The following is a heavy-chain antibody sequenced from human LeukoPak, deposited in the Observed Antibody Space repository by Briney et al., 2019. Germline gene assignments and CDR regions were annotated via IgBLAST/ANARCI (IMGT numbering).Heavy chain of an antibody. CDR3: ARAAGGSYYYYYYMDV. CDR1: GFTFSTSW. Sequence: GGSLRLSCAASGFTFSTSWMSWVRQAPGTGLEWVAHIKPDGSEKYYVDSVKGRFTIPRDNAKNSLYLQMNSLRAEDTALYYCARAAGGSYYYYYYMDVWGKGTTVTVSS. J-gene: IGHJ6*03. D-gene: IGHD1-26*01. V-gene: IGHV3-7*03. CDR2: IKPDGSEK.